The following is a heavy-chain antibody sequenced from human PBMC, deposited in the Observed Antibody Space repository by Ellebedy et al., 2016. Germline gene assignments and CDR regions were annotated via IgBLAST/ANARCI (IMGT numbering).Heavy chain of an antibody. CDR1: GFTVSGNY. CDR2: LYSGGTI. CDR3: ARGLGMAAITAVGY. Sequence: GGSLRLSCAASGFTVSGNYMSWVRQAPGKGLEWVSTLYSGGTILYADSVKGRFTISRDNSKNTLYLQMNSLRAEDTAVYYCARGLGMAAITAVGYWGQGTLVTVSS. D-gene: IGHD5-24*01. J-gene: IGHJ4*02. V-gene: IGHV3-66*01.